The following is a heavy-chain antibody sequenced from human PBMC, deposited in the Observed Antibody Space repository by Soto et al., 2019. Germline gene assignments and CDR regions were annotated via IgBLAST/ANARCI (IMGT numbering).Heavy chain of an antibody. CDR1: GGSISSYY. Sequence: SETLSLTCTVSGGSISSYYWSWIRQPPGKGLEWIGYIYYSGSTNYNPSLKSRVTISVDTSKNQFSLKLSSVTAADTAVYYCARDRMVAATLQWFDPWGQGTLVTVSS. D-gene: IGHD2-15*01. CDR3: ARDRMVAATLQWFDP. CDR2: IYYSGST. V-gene: IGHV4-59*01. J-gene: IGHJ5*02.